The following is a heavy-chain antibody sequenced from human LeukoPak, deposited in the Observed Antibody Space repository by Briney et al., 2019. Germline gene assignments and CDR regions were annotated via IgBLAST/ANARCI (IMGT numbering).Heavy chain of an antibody. J-gene: IGHJ4*02. CDR1: GFTFSSFG. CDR2: IWSDGSNG. CDR3: AKDWSGPLDY. Sequence: PGGSLRLSCAASGFTFSSFGMHWVRQAPGKGLEWVTSIWSDGSNGKYADSVKGRFTISRDNSKNTLYLQMNSLRAEDTAVYYRAKDWSGPLDYWGQGTRVTVSS. D-gene: IGHD3/OR15-3a*01. V-gene: IGHV3-30*02.